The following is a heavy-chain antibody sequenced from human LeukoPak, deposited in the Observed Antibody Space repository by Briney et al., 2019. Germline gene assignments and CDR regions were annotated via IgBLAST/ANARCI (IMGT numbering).Heavy chain of an antibody. D-gene: IGHD4-17*01. V-gene: IGHV1-69*13. CDR1: GGTFRSYA. Sequence: GASVNVSCKASGGTFRSYAINWVRQAPGKGLEWMGGIIPMINTPKYGQRFQGRVTITADDSSSTGYMEVSSLRSEDTAVYFCAIFQGTYGDNDNDFWGQGTLVTVSS. CDR2: IIPMINTP. CDR3: AIFQGTYGDNDNDF. J-gene: IGHJ4*02.